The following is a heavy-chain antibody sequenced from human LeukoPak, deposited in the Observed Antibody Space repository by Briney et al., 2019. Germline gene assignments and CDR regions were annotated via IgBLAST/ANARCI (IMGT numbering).Heavy chain of an antibody. CDR2: IYYRGRT. CDR1: AGAISSYY. CDR3: ARHDGPSLYSTHIDY. J-gene: IGHJ4*02. Sequence: SETLSLTCTLPAGAISSYYCSWLREPPWKGLVGMGYIYYRGRTNYTPSLKSRVTISVDTSKNQFSLKLSSVTAADTAVYYCARHDGPSLYSTHIDYWGQGTLVTVSS. V-gene: IGHV4-59*08. D-gene: IGHD2-15*01.